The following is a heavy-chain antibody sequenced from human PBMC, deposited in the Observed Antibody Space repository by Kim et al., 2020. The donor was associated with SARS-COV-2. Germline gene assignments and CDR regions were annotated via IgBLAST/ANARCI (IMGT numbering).Heavy chain of an antibody. CDR3: ARELLWFGEPRALVGGMDV. J-gene: IGHJ6*02. Sequence: SETLSLTCTVSGGSVSSGSYYWSWIRQPPGKGLEWIGYIYYSGSTNYNPSLKSRVTISVDTSKNQFSLKLSSVTAADTAVYYCARELLWFGEPRALVGGMDVWGQGTTVTVSS. CDR2: IYYSGST. D-gene: IGHD3-10*01. CDR1: GGSVSSGSYY. V-gene: IGHV4-61*01.